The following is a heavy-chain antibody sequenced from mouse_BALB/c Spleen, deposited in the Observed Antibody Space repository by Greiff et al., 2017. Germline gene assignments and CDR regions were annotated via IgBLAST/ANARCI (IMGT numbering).Heavy chain of an antibody. Sequence: EVKLMESGGGLVQPGGSLRLSCATSGFTFTDYYMSWVRQPPGKALEWLGFIRNKANGYTTEYSASVKGRVTISRDNSQSILYLQMNTLRAEDSATYYCARDPDGNYVDAMDYWGQGTSVTVSS. CDR1: GFTFTDYY. D-gene: IGHD2-1*01. V-gene: IGHV7-3*02. CDR3: ARDPDGNYVDAMDY. CDR2: IRNKANGYTT. J-gene: IGHJ4*01.